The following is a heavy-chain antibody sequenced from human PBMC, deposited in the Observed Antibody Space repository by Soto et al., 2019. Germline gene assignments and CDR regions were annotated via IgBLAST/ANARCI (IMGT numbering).Heavy chain of an antibody. CDR2: IYSSGAT. V-gene: IGHV4-30-4*01. CDR1: GGSISNSDYY. CDR3: ARDRGSDYDSTSGYYYY. D-gene: IGHD3-22*01. J-gene: IGHJ4*02. Sequence: SETLSLTCTVSGGSISNSDYYWTWIRQPPGKGLEWIGYIYSSGATSYNPSLESRVTISGDTSKNQFSLRLTSVTAADTAVYYCARDRGSDYDSTSGYYYYWGQGTLVTVSS.